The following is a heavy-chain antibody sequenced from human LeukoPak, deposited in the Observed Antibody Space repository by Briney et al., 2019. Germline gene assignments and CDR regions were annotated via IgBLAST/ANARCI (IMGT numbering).Heavy chain of an antibody. V-gene: IGHV4-34*01. CDR3: ARGTTQSSGSYAY. CDR1: GGSFSGYY. Sequence: PSETLSLTCAVYGGSFSGYYWSWIRQPPGKGLEWIGEINHSGSTNYNPSLKSRVTISVDTSKNQFSLKLSSVTAADTAVYYCARGTTQSSGSYAYWGQGTLVTVSS. CDR2: INHSGST. D-gene: IGHD1-26*01. J-gene: IGHJ4*02.